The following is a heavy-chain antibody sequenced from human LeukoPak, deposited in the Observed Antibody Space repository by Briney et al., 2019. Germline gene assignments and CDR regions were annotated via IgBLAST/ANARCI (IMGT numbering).Heavy chain of an antibody. J-gene: IGHJ4*02. CDR3: ARDSYDYVWGSYRYTNYFDY. V-gene: IGHV3-23*01. D-gene: IGHD3-16*02. CDR1: GFSFSSYA. Sequence: GGSLRLSCAASGFSFSSYAMTWTRQAPVKGLEWVSAISGDGTRTYYADSVKGRFTISRDNSKNTLYLQMNSLRAEDTAVHYCARDSYDYVWGSYRYTNYFDYWGQGTLVTVSS. CDR2: ISGDGTRT.